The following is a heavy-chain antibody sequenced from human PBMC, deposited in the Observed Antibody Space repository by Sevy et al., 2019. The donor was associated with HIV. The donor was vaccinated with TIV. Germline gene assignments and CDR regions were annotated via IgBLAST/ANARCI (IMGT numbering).Heavy chain of an antibody. D-gene: IGHD3-22*01. Sequence: GGSLRLSCTGSGFTFGDYAMSWFRQAPGMGLEWVGFIRGKDDGGATEYAASVKGRFTISRDDSKSIADLQMNSLKTEDTAVYYCTRGYYYDSSGYSDYWGQGTLVTVSS. CDR2: IRGKDDGGAT. J-gene: IGHJ4*02. CDR1: GFTFGDYA. V-gene: IGHV3-49*03. CDR3: TRGYYYDSSGYSDY.